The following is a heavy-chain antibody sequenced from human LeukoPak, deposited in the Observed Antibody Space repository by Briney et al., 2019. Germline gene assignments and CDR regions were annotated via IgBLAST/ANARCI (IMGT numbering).Heavy chain of an antibody. CDR3: ARNAYSAQTPSDV. J-gene: IGHJ6*02. CDR1: GFTFSDYY. V-gene: IGHV3-11*03. D-gene: IGHD4-11*01. Sequence: GGSLRLSCAASGFTFSDYYMSWIRQAPGKGLEWLSYINPTSGYTPYADSVRGRFTISRDNAKNSLYLQMNSLRAEDTAVYYCARNAYSAQTPSDVWGQGTTVTVSS. CDR2: INPTSGYT.